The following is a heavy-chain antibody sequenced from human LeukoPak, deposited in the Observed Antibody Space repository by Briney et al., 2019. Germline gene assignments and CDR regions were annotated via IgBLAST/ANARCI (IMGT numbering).Heavy chain of an antibody. CDR3: ARDPFHIVVVPAAIGWFDP. V-gene: IGHV3-30*01. CDR1: GFIFSSYA. J-gene: IGHJ5*02. CDR2: ISYDGSNK. D-gene: IGHD2-2*01. Sequence: GRSLRLSCAASGFIFSSYAMHWVRQAPGKGLEWVAVISYDGSNKYYADSVKGRFTIPRDNSKNTLYLQMNSLRAEDTAVYYCARDPFHIVVVPAAIGWFDPWGQGTLVTVSS.